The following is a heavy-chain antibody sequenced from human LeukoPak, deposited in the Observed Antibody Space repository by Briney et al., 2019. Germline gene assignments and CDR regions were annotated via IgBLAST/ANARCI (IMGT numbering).Heavy chain of an antibody. Sequence: SETLSLTCTVSGGSISSSSYYWGWIRQPPGKGLEWIGSIYYSGSTYYNPSLKSRVTISVDTSKNQFSLKLSSVTAADTAVYYCARRDIVVVLAAISGGHWFDPWGQGTLVTVSS. CDR2: IYYSGST. V-gene: IGHV4-39*01. CDR1: GGSISSSSYY. J-gene: IGHJ5*02. CDR3: ARRDIVVVLAAISGGHWFDP. D-gene: IGHD2-2*01.